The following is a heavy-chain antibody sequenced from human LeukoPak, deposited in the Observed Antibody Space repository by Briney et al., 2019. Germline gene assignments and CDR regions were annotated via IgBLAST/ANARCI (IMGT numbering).Heavy chain of an antibody. CDR3: ASEKDIVVVPAAMPAGMDV. Sequence: PSETLSLTCTVSGGSISSSSYYWGWIRQPPGRGPEWIGSIYYSGSTYYNPSLKSRVTISVDTSKNQFSLKLSSVTAADTAVYYCASEKDIVVVPAAMPAGMDVWGQGTTVTVSS. D-gene: IGHD2-2*01. CDR1: GGSISSSSYY. CDR2: IYYSGST. J-gene: IGHJ6*02. V-gene: IGHV4-39*01.